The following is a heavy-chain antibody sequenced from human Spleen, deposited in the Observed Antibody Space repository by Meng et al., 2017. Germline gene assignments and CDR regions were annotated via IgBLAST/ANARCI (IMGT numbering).Heavy chain of an antibody. CDR3: ARSTMVRGVPPDY. CDR1: GYSFTSYW. V-gene: IGHV5-51*01. CDR2: IYPGDSDT. D-gene: IGHD3-10*01. J-gene: IGHJ4*02. Sequence: GESLKISCKGSGYSFTSYWIGWVRQMPGKGLEWMGIIYPGDSDTRYSPSLQGQVTISADKSISTAYLQWSSLKASDTAMYYCARSTMVRGVPPDYWGQGTLVTVSS.